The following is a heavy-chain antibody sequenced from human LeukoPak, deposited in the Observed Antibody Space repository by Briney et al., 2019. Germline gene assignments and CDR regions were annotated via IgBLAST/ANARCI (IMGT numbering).Heavy chain of an antibody. Sequence: SETLSLTCTVSGGSISSYYWSWIRQPPGKGLEWIGYIYYRGSTDYNPSLKSRVTISVDTSKNQFSLKLRSVTAAGTAVYYCARLGVMATMVAYWGQGALVTVSS. CDR1: GGSISSYY. CDR3: ARLGVMATMVAY. CDR2: IYYRGST. J-gene: IGHJ4*02. V-gene: IGHV4-59*08. D-gene: IGHD5-24*01.